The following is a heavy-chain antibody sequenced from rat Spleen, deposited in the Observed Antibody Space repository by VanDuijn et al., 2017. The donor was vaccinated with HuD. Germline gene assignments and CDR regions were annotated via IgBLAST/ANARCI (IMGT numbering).Heavy chain of an antibody. CDR1: GHSISSSYR. J-gene: IGHJ3*01. CDR2: INSAGST. V-gene: IGHV3-3*01. Sequence: EVQLQESGPGLVKPSQSLSLTCSVTGHSISSSYRWNWIRTIPGNRLEWMGYINSAGSTNYNPSLQSRISITRVTSKNQFFLQVNSVTTEDTSTYYCARLGTEGIGNWFTYWGQGTLVTVSS. CDR3: ARLGTEGIGNWFTY. D-gene: IGHD1-11*01.